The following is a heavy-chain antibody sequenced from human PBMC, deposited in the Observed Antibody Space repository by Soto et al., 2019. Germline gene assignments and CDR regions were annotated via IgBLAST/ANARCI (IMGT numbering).Heavy chain of an antibody. CDR1: GGTFSSYA. V-gene: IGHV1-69*12. D-gene: IGHD2-15*01. Sequence: QVQLVQSGAEVKKPGSSVKVSCKASGGTFSSYAISWVRQAPGQGLEWMGGIIPIFGTANYAQKFQGRVTIPXEECTXPAYMELSSLRSEDTAVYYCARVVTVVKSFHYWYFDLWGRGTLVTVSS. CDR3: ARVVTVVKSFHYWYFDL. J-gene: IGHJ2*01. CDR2: IIPIFGTA.